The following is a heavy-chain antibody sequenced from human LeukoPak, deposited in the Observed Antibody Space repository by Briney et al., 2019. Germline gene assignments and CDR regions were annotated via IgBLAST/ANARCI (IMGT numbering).Heavy chain of an antibody. CDR1: GFTFSSYS. CDR3: APCIAVAGTFDY. V-gene: IGHV3-21*01. D-gene: IGHD6-19*01. Sequence: GGSLRLSCAASGFTFSSYSMNWVRQAPGKGLEWVSSISSSSSYIYYADSVKGRFTISRDNAKNSLYLQMSSLRAEDTAVYYCAPCIAVAGTFDYWGQGTLVTVSS. J-gene: IGHJ4*02. CDR2: ISSSSSYI.